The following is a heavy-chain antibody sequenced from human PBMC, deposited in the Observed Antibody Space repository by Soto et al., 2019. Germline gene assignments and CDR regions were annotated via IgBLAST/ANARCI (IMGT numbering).Heavy chain of an antibody. V-gene: IGHV1-46*01. Sequence: QVQLVQSGAEVKKPGASVKVSCKASGYTFTSYYMHWVRQAPGQGLEWMGIINPSGGSTSYAQKFQGRVTMTRDTTTSKVYMELSSLRSEDTAVYDCAGPSLSYGEPRFDYWGQGTLVTVSS. CDR3: AGPSLSYGEPRFDY. CDR1: GYTFTSYY. J-gene: IGHJ4*02. D-gene: IGHD5-18*01. CDR2: INPSGGST.